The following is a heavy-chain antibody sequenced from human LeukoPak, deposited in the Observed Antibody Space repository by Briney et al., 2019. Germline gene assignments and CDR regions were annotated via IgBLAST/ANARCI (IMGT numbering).Heavy chain of an antibody. V-gene: IGHV1-69*05. CDR1: GGTFSSYA. CDR3: ARELYSSSWYLGYYFDY. J-gene: IGHJ4*02. D-gene: IGHD6-13*01. CDR2: IIPIFGTA. Sequence: SSVKVSFKASGGTFSSYAISWVRQAPGQGLEWMVRIIPIFGTANYAQQFQGRVTITTDESTSTAYMDLSSLRSEDTAVYYCARELYSSSWYLGYYFDYWGQGTLVTVSS.